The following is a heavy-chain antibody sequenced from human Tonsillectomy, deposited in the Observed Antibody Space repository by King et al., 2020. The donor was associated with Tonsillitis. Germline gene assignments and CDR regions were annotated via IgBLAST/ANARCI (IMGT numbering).Heavy chain of an antibody. D-gene: IGHD4-17*01. Sequence: VQLVESGGGLVKPGGSLRLSCAASGFTFSDYYMSWIRQAPGKGLEWVSYISSSGRTIYYADSVKGRVTISRDNAKNSLYLQMNSLRAEDTAVFYCARVGDYGDYYEAFDIWGQGTMVTVSS. CDR1: GFTFSDYY. CDR3: ARVGDYGDYYEAFDI. CDR2: ISSSGRTI. V-gene: IGHV3-11*01. J-gene: IGHJ3*02.